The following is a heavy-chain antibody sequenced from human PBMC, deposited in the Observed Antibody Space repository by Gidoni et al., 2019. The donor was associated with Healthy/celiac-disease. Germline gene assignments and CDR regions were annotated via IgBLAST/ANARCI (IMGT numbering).Heavy chain of an antibody. CDR2: INRRGIT. CDR1: GGSFSGYY. V-gene: IGHV4-34*01. CDR3: ARAGYSSSSENYYYYMDV. J-gene: IGHJ6*03. Sequence: QVQLQQWGAGLLKPSETLSLTCAVSGGSFSGYYWSWIRQPPGKGLEWLGEINRRGITNYNPSLKSRVTISVDTSKNQFSLKLSAVTAADTAVYYCARAGYSSSSENYYYYMDVWGKGTTVTVSS. D-gene: IGHD6-13*01.